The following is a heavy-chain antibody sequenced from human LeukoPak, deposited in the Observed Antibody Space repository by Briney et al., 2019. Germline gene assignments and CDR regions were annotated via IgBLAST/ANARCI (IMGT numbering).Heavy chain of an antibody. J-gene: IGHJ3*02. V-gene: IGHV3-53*05. CDR2: IYSGGST. CDR3: ARAFLPYGTPDAFDI. CDR1: GFTVSSNY. D-gene: IGHD1-1*01. Sequence: GGSLRLSCAASGFTVSSNYMSWVRQAPGKGLEWVSVIYSGGSTYYADSVKGRFTISRDNSKNTLYLQMNSLRAEDTAVYYCARAFLPYGTPDAFDIWGQGTMVTVSS.